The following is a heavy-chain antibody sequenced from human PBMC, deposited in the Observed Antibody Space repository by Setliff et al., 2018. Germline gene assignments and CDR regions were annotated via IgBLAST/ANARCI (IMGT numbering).Heavy chain of an antibody. J-gene: IGHJ4*02. CDR2: INQHGSEK. D-gene: IGHD3-3*01. V-gene: IGHV3-7*01. Sequence: PGGSLRLSCAASGFTFDYYWMTWVRQAPGKGLEWVAIINQHGSEKYYVDSVKGRFTISRDNAKNSLYLQINSLRPEDTAVYYCARDRGGYDFWSGYFNLWGQGTLVTVSS. CDR1: GFTFDYYW. CDR3: ARDRGGYDFWSGYFNL.